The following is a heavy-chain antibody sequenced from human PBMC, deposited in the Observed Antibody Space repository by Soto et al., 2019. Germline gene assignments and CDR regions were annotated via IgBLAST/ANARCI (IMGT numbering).Heavy chain of an antibody. CDR2: ISNDGTNK. J-gene: IGHJ4*01. CDR3: AAAFLAAEIDF. CDR1: GFTFSNCA. V-gene: IGHV3-30-3*01. D-gene: IGHD6-13*01. Sequence: GGSLRLSCAASGFTFSNCAMHWIRQAPGKGLEWVALISNDGTNKYYADSVKGRLTISRDNSKSILYLQMNSLRAEDTALYYCAAAFLAAEIDFWGHGTLVTVPQ.